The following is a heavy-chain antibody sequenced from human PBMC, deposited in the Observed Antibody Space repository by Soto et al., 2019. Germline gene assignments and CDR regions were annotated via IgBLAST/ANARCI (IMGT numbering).Heavy chain of an antibody. D-gene: IGHD3-22*01. Sequence: PGGSLRLSCAASGFTFNTHTMNWVRQAPGKGLEWVSSILSSGNSVFYADSVKGRFTISRDNAKNTLYLQMNSLRAEDTAVYYCAKAPYYYDSGSPPENFDYWGQGTLVTVSS. CDR3: AKAPYYYDSGSPPENFDY. V-gene: IGHV3-21*04. J-gene: IGHJ4*02. CDR1: GFTFNTHT. CDR2: ILSSGNSV.